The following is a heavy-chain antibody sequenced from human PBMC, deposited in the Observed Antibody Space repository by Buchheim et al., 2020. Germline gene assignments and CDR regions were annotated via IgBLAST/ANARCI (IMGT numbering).Heavy chain of an antibody. J-gene: IGHJ4*02. CDR1: GYTFTSYY. Sequence: QVQLAQSGTEVKKPGASVKVSCKASGYTFTSYYMNWVRQAPGQGLEWMGIINPNGGTTNYAQKFQGRVTMTRDTSTSTVYMELSSLRTEDTAIYFCARAWAARLYFDDWGQGTL. CDR2: INPNGGTT. V-gene: IGHV1-46*01. D-gene: IGHD6-25*01. CDR3: ARAWAARLYFDD.